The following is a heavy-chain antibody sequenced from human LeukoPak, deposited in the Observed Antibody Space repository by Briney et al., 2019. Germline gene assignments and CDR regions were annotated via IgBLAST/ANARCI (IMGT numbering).Heavy chain of an antibody. CDR1: GYTFTSYA. D-gene: IGHD5-18*01. Sequence: GASVKVPCKASGYTFTSYAMHWVRQAPGQRLEWMGWINAGNGNTKYSQKFQGRVTITRDTSASTAYMELSSLRSEDTAVYYCARHERAGYSYGLGYWGQGTLVTVSS. V-gene: IGHV1-3*01. CDR3: ARHERAGYSYGLGY. J-gene: IGHJ4*02. CDR2: INAGNGNT.